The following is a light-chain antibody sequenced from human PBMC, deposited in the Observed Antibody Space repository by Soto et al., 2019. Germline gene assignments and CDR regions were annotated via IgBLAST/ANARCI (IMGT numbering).Light chain of an antibody. Sequence: EIVMTQSPATLSVSPGERATLSCRASQSVSSNLAWYQQKPGQAPRLLIYGPSTRATGMPARLSGSRSGTEFTLTIRSLQSEDFAVYYCQQYNNWVPITFGQGTRLEI. CDR2: GPS. J-gene: IGKJ5*01. CDR1: QSVSSN. CDR3: QQYNNWVPIT. V-gene: IGKV3-15*01.